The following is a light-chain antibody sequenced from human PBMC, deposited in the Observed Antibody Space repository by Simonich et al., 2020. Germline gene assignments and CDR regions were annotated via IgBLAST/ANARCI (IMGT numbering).Light chain of an antibody. J-gene: IGLJ2*01. CDR3: SSYTSSSSVV. Sequence: QSALTQPASVSGSPGQSITISSTGTSVDVGGYNYFSWYQQTPGKAPKLMIYDVIQRPSGVSNRFSGSKSGNTASLTLPGLQAEDEADYYCSSYTSSSSVVFGGGTKLTVL. V-gene: IGLV2-14*01. CDR2: DVI. CDR1: SVDVGGYNY.